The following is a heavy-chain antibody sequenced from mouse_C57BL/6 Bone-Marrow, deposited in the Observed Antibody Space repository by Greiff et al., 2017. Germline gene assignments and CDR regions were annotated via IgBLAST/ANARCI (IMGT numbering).Heavy chain of an antibody. Sequence: DVMLVESGGGLVKPGGSLKLSCAASGFTFSDYGMHWVRQAPEKGLEWVAYISSGSSTSYYADTVKGRFTISRDNAKNTLFLQMTSLRSEDTAMYYCARTNDYPWYFDVWGTGTTVTVSS. CDR1: GFTFSDYG. D-gene: IGHD2-4*01. CDR2: ISSGSSTS. J-gene: IGHJ1*03. CDR3: ARTNDYPWYFDV. V-gene: IGHV5-17*01.